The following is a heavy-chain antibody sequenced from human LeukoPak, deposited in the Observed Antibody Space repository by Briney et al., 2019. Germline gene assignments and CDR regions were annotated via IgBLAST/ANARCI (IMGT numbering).Heavy chain of an antibody. Sequence: ASVKVSCKASGYTFTSYYMHWVRQAPGQGLEWMGIINPSGGSTSYAQKFQGRVTMTRDTSTSTVYMELSSLRSEDTAVYYCARDLGEAGSWSYYYYYYYYYYMDVWGEGTTVTVSS. CDR3: ARDLGEAGSWSYYYYYYYYYYMDV. V-gene: IGHV1-46*03. CDR2: INPSGGST. J-gene: IGHJ6*03. D-gene: IGHD6-13*01. CDR1: GYTFTSYY.